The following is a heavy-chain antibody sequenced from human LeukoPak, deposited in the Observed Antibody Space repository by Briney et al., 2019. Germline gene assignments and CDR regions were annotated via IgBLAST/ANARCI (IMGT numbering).Heavy chain of an antibody. J-gene: IGHJ4*02. CDR1: GFTFSSYA. CDR3: TKDRRGPAAGTWYFDS. Sequence: GGSLRLSCAASGFTFSSYAMSWVRQAPGKGLEWVSSITAIDGRTYYADSVRGRFTISRDNSKNTVYLQLNSLRAGDTAIYYCTKDRRGPAAGTWYFDSWGQGTLVTVSS. CDR2: ITAIDGRT. D-gene: IGHD6-13*01. V-gene: IGHV3-23*01.